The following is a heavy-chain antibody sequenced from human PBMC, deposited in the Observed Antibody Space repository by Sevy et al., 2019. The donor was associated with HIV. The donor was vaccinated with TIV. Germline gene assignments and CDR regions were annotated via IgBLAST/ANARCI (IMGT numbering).Heavy chain of an antibody. J-gene: IGHJ3*02. CDR3: AREIAVAGTAFDI. CDR2: IYYSGST. V-gene: IGHV4-59*01. D-gene: IGHD6-19*01. CDR1: GGSISSYY. Sequence: SETLSLTCTVSGGSISSYYWSWIRQPPGKGLEWIGYIYYSGSTNYNPSLKSRVTISVDTSKNQFSLKLSSVTTADTAVYYCAREIAVAGTAFDIWGQGTMVTVSS.